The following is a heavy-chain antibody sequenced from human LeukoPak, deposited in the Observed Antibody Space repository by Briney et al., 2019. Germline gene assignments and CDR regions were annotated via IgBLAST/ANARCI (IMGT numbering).Heavy chain of an antibody. Sequence: PGGSLRLSCAASGFTFSSYAMSWVRQAPGKGLEWVSAISGSGGSTYYADSVKGRFTISRDNSKNTLYLQMNSLKTEDTAVYYCTTGGALQTGAFDIWGQGTMVTVSS. CDR3: TTGGALQTGAFDI. CDR1: GFTFSSYA. J-gene: IGHJ3*02. CDR2: ISGSGGST. D-gene: IGHD1-1*01. V-gene: IGHV3-23*01.